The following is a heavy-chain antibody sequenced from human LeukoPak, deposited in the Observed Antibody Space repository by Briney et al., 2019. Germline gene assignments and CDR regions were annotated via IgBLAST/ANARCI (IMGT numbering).Heavy chain of an antibody. CDR3: ARDRRGSFYTFDL. D-gene: IGHD1-26*01. V-gene: IGHV4-59*01. Sequence: SETLSLACSVSGASINGYFWSWVRQTPEKGLQWIGYVSHTGATTSNPTLESRVSITIDTSKSQISLTMTSVTAADSALYYCARDRRGSFYTFDLWGPGTIVSVS. CDR2: VSHTGAT. CDR1: GASINGYF. J-gene: IGHJ3*01.